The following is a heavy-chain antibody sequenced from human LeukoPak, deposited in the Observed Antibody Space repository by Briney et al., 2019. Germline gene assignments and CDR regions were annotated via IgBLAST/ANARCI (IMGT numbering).Heavy chain of an antibody. CDR1: GFTFSSYG. CDR2: ISYDGSNK. V-gene: IGHV3-30*03. J-gene: IGHJ3*02. D-gene: IGHD2-2*01. Sequence: PGGSLRLSCAASGFTFSSYGMHWVRQAPGKGLEWVAVISYDGSNKYYADSVKGRFTISRDNSKNTLYLQMNSLRAEDTAVYYCDSCFLPSDAFDIWGQGTMVTVSS. CDR3: DSCFLPSDAFDI.